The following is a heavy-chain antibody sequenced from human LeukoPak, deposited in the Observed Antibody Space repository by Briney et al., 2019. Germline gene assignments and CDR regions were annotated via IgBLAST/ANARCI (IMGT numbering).Heavy chain of an antibody. D-gene: IGHD1-26*01. J-gene: IGHJ3*02. Sequence: GGSLRLSCAASGFTFSNYYMSWIRQAPGKGLEWVSYISSSGTTIFYADSVKGRFAVSRDNFKNSLYLQMNSLRAEDTAVYYCAKLIVGATTDAFDIWGQGTMVTVSS. V-gene: IGHV3-11*04. CDR1: GFTFSNYY. CDR3: AKLIVGATTDAFDI. CDR2: ISSSGTTI.